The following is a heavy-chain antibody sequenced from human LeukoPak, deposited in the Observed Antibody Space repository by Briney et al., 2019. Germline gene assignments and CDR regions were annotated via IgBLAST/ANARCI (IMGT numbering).Heavy chain of an antibody. CDR3: AAAWGIGAGGKLDYYYYMDV. J-gene: IGHJ6*03. Sequence: GGSLRLSCAASGFTFNNYGMSWVRQAPGKGLEWVSAINWNGGSTGYADSVKGRFTISRDNAKNSLYLQMNSLRAEDTALYYCAAAWGIGAGGKLDYYYYMDVWGKGTTVTVSS. V-gene: IGHV3-20*04. CDR1: GFTFNNYG. D-gene: IGHD6-13*01. CDR2: INWNGGST.